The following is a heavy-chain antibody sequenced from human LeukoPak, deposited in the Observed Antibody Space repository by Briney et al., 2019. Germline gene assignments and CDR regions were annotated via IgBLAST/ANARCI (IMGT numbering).Heavy chain of an antibody. CDR2: IAGGDDR. J-gene: IGHJ4*02. D-gene: IGHD5-24*01. V-gene: IGHV3-23*01. Sequence: GGSLRLSCAASGFIFSPYAMSWVRQAPGKGLEWVAGIAGGDDRFYADSVKGRFSISRDNSKNTVYLQMNSLRVEDTAVYYCAKEYVSGDGYWDFDYWGQGTLVTVSS. CDR3: AKEYVSGDGYWDFDY. CDR1: GFIFSPYA.